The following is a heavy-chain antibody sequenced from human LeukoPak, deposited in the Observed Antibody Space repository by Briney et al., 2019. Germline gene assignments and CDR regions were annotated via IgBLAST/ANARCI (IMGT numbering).Heavy chain of an antibody. V-gene: IGHV4-59*01. Sequence: SETLSLTCTVPGGSISSYYWSWIRQSPGKGLEWIGYTYYSGSTNYNPSLKSRVTISADTSKNQFSLKLTSVTAADTAVYYCARGEAYSYGLGAFDIWGQGTMVTVSS. CDR2: TYYSGST. D-gene: IGHD5-18*01. CDR1: GGSISSYY. J-gene: IGHJ3*02. CDR3: ARGEAYSYGLGAFDI.